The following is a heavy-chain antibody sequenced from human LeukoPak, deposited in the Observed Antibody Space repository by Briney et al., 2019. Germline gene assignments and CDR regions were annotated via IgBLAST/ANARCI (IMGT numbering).Heavy chain of an antibody. CDR1: GFTFSSYA. CDR2: ISYDGSNK. Sequence: PGGSLGLSCAASGFTFSSYAMHWVRQAPGKGLEWVAVISYDGSNKYYADSVKGRFTISRDNSKNALYLQMNSLRAEDTAVYYCAREGPQRFLEWLLPYYFDYWGQGTLVTVSS. CDR3: AREGPQRFLEWLLPYYFDY. V-gene: IGHV3-30-3*01. J-gene: IGHJ4*02. D-gene: IGHD3-3*01.